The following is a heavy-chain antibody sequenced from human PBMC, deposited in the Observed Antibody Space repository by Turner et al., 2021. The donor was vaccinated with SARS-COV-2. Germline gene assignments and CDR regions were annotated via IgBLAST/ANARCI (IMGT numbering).Heavy chain of an antibody. CDR1: GFTFDDYA. CDR3: ASPSGYSGSWYLKH. Sequence: EVQLVESGGGLVQPGRSLRLSCAASGFTFDDYAMHWVRQAPGKGLEWVSGISWNSDNIGYADSVKGRFTISRDNSKNTLYLQMNSLRAEDTAVYYCASPSGYSGSWYLKHWGQGTLVTVSS. V-gene: IGHV3-9*01. CDR2: ISWNSDNI. D-gene: IGHD6-13*01. J-gene: IGHJ4*02.